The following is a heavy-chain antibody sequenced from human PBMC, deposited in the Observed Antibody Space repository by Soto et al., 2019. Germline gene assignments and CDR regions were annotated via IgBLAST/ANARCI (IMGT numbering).Heavy chain of an antibody. CDR3: VRGLAGGFDP. CDR1: GFTFSTYD. D-gene: IGHD3-10*01. V-gene: IGHV3-30-3*01. J-gene: IGHJ5*02. CDR2: ISYHGSNK. Sequence: SLRLSCAASGFTFSTYDMHWVRQAPGKGLEWVAGISYHGSNKNYAESVKGRFTISRDNSKNTLSLQMDSLRLEDTAVYYCVRGLAGGFDPWGQGTLVTVSS.